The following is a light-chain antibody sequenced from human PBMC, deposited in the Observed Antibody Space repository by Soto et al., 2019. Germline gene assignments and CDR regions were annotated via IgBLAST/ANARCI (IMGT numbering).Light chain of an antibody. CDR1: QSVSNNY. J-gene: IGKJ1*01. V-gene: IGKV3-20*01. CDR2: GAS. Sequence: EIVLTQSPGTLPLSPGERATLSSRASQSVSNNYLAWYQQKPGQAPRLLIYGASNRATGIPDRFSGSGSGTDFTLTISRLEPEDFAVYYCQQYGSSGTFGQGTKVEIK. CDR3: QQYGSSGT.